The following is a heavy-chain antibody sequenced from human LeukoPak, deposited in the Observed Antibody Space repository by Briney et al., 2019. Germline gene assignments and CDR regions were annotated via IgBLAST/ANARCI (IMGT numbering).Heavy chain of an antibody. V-gene: IGHV3-23*01. CDR1: GLTFRNYA. Sequence: GGSLRLSCAASGLTFRNYAMSWVRQAPGKGLEWVSVICANDGNTYYADAVKGRYTISRDNSKDTLYLQMDSLRAEDTAVYYCAKGSGSSCYSPCDYWGQGILVTVSS. D-gene: IGHD2-15*01. CDR3: AKGSGSSCYSPCDY. CDR2: ICANDGNT. J-gene: IGHJ4*02.